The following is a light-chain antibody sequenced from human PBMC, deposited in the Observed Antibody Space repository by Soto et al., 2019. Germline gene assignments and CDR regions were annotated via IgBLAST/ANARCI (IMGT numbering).Light chain of an antibody. CDR1: QSISSW. Sequence: DIQMTQSPSTLSASVGVRVTITCRASQSISSWLAWYQQKPGKAPKLLIYKASSLESGVPSRFSGSGSGTEFTLTICSLQPDDFATYYCQQYNNYLWTFGQGTKVEIK. V-gene: IGKV1-5*03. J-gene: IGKJ1*01. CDR2: KAS. CDR3: QQYNNYLWT.